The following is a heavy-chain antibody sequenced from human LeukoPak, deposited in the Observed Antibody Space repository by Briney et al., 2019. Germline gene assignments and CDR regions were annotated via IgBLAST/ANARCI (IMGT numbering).Heavy chain of an antibody. CDR3: ARLRALSGHRGAFDI. CDR2: VYYTGNA. J-gene: IGHJ3*02. D-gene: IGHD5/OR15-5a*01. Sequence: SQTLSLTCAVSGDSISNHIYYWDWIRHTPGKGLEWIGAVYYTGNAYYNPSLKSRVTISVDTSDNRFSLHLSSVNAADTAIYYCARLRALSGHRGAFDIWGQGKLVTVSS. CDR1: GDSISNHIYY. V-gene: IGHV4-39*01.